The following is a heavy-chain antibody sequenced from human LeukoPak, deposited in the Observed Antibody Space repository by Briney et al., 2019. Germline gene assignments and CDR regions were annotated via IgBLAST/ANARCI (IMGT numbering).Heavy chain of an antibody. J-gene: IGHJ4*02. Sequence: HPGGSLRLSCAASGFTFSSYAMSWVRQAPGKGLEWVSAISGSDGSTYYADSVKGRFTISRDNSKNTLYLQMNSLRAEDTAVYYCAKGKTYYYDSSGYYYLDYWGQGTLVTVSS. CDR3: AKGKTYYYDSSGYYYLDY. CDR1: GFTFSSYA. V-gene: IGHV3-23*01. D-gene: IGHD3-22*01. CDR2: ISGSDGST.